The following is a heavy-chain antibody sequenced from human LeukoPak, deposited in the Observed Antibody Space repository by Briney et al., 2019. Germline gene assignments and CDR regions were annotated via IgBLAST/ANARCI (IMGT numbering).Heavy chain of an antibody. V-gene: IGHV3-21*04. CDR2: ISSSSSYI. J-gene: IGHJ4*02. CDR3: AKDMNFDSSGYFDY. Sequence: PGGSLRLSCAASGFTFSSYSMNWVRQAPGKGLEWVSSISSSSSYIYYADSVKGRFTISRDNAKNSLYLQMNSLRAEDTALYYCAKDMNFDSSGYFDYWGQGTLVTVSS. CDR1: GFTFSSYS. D-gene: IGHD3-22*01.